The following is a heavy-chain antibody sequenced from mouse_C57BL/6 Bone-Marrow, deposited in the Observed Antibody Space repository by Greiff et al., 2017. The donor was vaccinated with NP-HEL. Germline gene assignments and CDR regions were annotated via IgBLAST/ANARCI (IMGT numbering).Heavy chain of an antibody. V-gene: IGHV14-4*01. CDR2: IDPENGDT. CDR3: TFDYYGSTRYAMDY. J-gene: IGHJ4*01. Sequence: VQLQQSGAELVRPGASVKLSCTASGFNITDDYMHWVKQRPEQGLEWIGWIDPENGDTEYASKFQGKATITADTSSNTAYLQLSSLTSEDTAVYYCTFDYYGSTRYAMDYWGQGTSVTVSS. CDR1: GFNITDDY. D-gene: IGHD1-1*01.